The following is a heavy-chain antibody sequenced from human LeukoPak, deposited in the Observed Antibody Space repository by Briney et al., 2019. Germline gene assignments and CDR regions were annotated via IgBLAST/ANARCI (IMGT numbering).Heavy chain of an antibody. CDR1: GGSISSGGYS. D-gene: IGHD4-23*01. Sequence: PSETLSLTCTVSGGSISSGGYSWSWIRQPPGKGLEWIGYIYHSGSTYYNPSLKSRVTISVDRSKNQFSLKLSSVTAADTAVYYCARHDYGGNRARFDYWGQGTLVTVSS. V-gene: IGHV4-30-2*01. J-gene: IGHJ4*02. CDR2: IYHSGST. CDR3: ARHDYGGNRARFDY.